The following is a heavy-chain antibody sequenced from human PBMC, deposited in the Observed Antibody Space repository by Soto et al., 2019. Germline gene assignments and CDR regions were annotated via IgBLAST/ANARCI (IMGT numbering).Heavy chain of an antibody. CDR1: GFTFSSYA. D-gene: IGHD2-15*01. CDR2: ISGSGGST. V-gene: IGHV3-23*01. Sequence: GGSLRLSCAASGFTFSSYAMSWVRQAPGKGLEWVSAISGSGGSTYYADSVKGRFTISRDNSKNTLYLQMNSLRAEDTAVYYCADDCSGGSCYSNYYYGMDVWGQGTTVTVSS. J-gene: IGHJ6*02. CDR3: ADDCSGGSCYSNYYYGMDV.